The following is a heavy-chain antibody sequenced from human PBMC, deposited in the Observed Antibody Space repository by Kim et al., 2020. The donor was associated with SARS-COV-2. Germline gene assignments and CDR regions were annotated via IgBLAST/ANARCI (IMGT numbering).Heavy chain of an antibody. Sequence: SETLSLTCTVSGGSISSGGYYWSWIRQHPGKGLEWIGYIYYSGSTYYNPSLKSRVTISVDTSKNQFSLKLSSVTAADTAVYYCARDKVTMVRGVTEDQPYYYYGMDVWGQGTTVTVSS. CDR2: IYYSGST. CDR1: GGSISSGGYY. V-gene: IGHV4-31*03. CDR3: ARDKVTMVRGVTEDQPYYYYGMDV. J-gene: IGHJ6*02. D-gene: IGHD3-10*01.